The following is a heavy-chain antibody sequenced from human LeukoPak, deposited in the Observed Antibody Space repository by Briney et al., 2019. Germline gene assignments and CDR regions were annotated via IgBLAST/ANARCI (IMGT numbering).Heavy chain of an antibody. V-gene: IGHV3-48*03. CDR2: ISSSGSTI. J-gene: IGHJ4*02. CDR1: GFTFSSYE. D-gene: IGHD4-17*01. Sequence: PGGSLRLSCAASGFTFSSYEMNWVRQAPGKGLEWVSYISSSGSTIYYADSVKGRFTISRDNAKNSLYLQMNSLRAEDTAVYYCALLLTTVTTFDYWGQGTLVTVSS. CDR3: ALLLTTVTTFDY.